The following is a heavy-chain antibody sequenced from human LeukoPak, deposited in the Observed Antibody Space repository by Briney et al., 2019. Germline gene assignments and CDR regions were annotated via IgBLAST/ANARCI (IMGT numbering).Heavy chain of an antibody. CDR2: INHSGST. CDR3: ARDRVAGN. D-gene: IGHD3-10*01. CDR1: GGSFSGYY. J-gene: IGHJ4*02. V-gene: IGHV4-34*01. Sequence: PSETLSLTCAVYGGSFSGYYWSWIRQPPGKGLEWIGEINHSGSTNYNPSLKSRVTISVDTSKNQFSLKLSSVTAADTAVYYCARDRVAGNWGQGTLVTVSS.